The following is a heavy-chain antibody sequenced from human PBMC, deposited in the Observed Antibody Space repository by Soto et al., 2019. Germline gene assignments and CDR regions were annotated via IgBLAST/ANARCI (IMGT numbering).Heavy chain of an antibody. J-gene: IGHJ4*02. Sequence: EVQLLESGGGLVQPGGSLRLSCAASGFIFSSYAMSWVRQAPGKGLEWVSTIGGSGDNTYYADSVKGRFTISRDNSKNTLFLQMNSLRADDTAVYYCARDGIGGTVFRGYLDYWGRGTVVTVSS. V-gene: IGHV3-23*01. D-gene: IGHD1-7*01. CDR1: GFIFSSYA. CDR2: IGGSGDNT. CDR3: ARDGIGGTVFRGYLDY.